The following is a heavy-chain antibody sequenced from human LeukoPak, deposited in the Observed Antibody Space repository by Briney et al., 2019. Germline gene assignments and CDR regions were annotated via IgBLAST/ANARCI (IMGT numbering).Heavy chain of an antibody. D-gene: IGHD3-22*01. CDR3: AKGNYYDSSGYSYFDY. V-gene: IGHV3-30*02. J-gene: IGHJ4*02. Sequence: PGGSLRLSCAASGFTFSSYAMSWVRQAPGKGLEWAAFIRFDGSNKYYADSVKGRFTISRDNSKNTLYLQMNSLRAEDTAVYYCAKGNYYDSSGYSYFDYWGQGTLVTVSS. CDR2: IRFDGSNK. CDR1: GFTFSSYA.